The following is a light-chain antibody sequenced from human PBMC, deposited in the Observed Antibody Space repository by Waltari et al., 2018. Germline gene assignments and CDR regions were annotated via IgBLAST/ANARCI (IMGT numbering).Light chain of an antibody. CDR3: SSYTSSSTRV. J-gene: IGLJ1*01. V-gene: IGLV2-14*03. CDR1: SSAIGAYNY. CDR2: DVS. Sequence: QSALTQPASVSGSPGQSIAIPCTGTSSAIGAYNYVPWYQQPPGKAPKLMIYDVSNRPSGVSNRFSGSKSGNTASLTISGLQAEDEADYYCSSYTSSSTRVFGTGTKVTVL.